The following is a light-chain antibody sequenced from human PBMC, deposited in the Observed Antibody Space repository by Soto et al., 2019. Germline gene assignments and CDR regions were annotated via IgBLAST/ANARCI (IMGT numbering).Light chain of an antibody. CDR2: DAS. CDR1: QSVSSY. V-gene: IGKV3-11*01. CDR3: QQRSNWPPAT. Sequence: ELVLTQSPDTLSLSPGERATLSCRASQSVSSYLAWYQQKPGQAPRLRIYDASNRATGIPARFSGSGSGTDFTLPISSLEPEDFAVYYCQQRSNWPPATFGQGTKVEI. J-gene: IGKJ1*01.